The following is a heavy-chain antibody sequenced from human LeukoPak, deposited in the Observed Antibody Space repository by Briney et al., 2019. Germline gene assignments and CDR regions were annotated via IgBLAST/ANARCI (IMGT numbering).Heavy chain of an antibody. Sequence: GGSLRLSCAAYGFTFSNFAMVWVRQAPGKGPEFVAGINENGGSTYYPDSVKGRFTISRDSSKNTLYLQMGSLRAEDMAVYYCAREGIGNYNDAFGIWGQGTMVTVSS. V-gene: IGHV3-64*02. D-gene: IGHD1-7*01. CDR3: AREGIGNYNDAFGI. CDR2: INENGGST. CDR1: GFTFSNFA. J-gene: IGHJ3*02.